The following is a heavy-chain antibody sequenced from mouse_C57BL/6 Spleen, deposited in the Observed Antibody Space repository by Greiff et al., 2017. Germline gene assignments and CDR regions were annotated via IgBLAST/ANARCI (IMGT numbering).Heavy chain of an antibody. D-gene: IGHD1-1*01. V-gene: IGHV1-39*01. CDR3: ARSPPVVAPYYFDY. J-gene: IGHJ2*01. CDR1: GYSFTDYN. Sequence: VQLQQSGAELVKPGASVKLSCKASGYSFTDYNMNWVKQSNGQSLEWIGVINPKYGTTSYNQKFKGKATLTVDQSSSTAYMQLNSLTSEDAAVCYCARSPPVVAPYYFDYWGQGTTLTVSS. CDR2: INPKYGTT.